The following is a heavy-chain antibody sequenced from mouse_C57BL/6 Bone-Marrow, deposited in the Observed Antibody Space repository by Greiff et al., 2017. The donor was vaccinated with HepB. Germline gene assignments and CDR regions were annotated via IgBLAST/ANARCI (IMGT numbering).Heavy chain of an antibody. CDR3: ARDSPYAMDY. V-gene: IGHV5-16*01. Sequence: DVQLVESEGGLVQPGSSMKLSCTASGFTFSDYYMAWVRQVPEKGLEWVANINYDGSSTYYLDSLKSRFIISRDNAKNILYLQMSSLKSEDTATYYCARDSPYAMDYWGQGTSVTVSS. J-gene: IGHJ4*01. CDR2: INYDGSST. CDR1: GFTFSDYY. D-gene: IGHD6-2*01.